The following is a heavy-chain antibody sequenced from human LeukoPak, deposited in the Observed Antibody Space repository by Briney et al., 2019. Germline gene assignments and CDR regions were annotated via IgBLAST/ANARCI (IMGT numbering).Heavy chain of an antibody. Sequence: GGSLRLSCAASGFTFSRSAMDWVRQAPGKGLEWVSSISGDSNYIYYADSVKGRFTISRDNTENSLSLQMNSLRADDTAVYYCARLYCTGGSCYGKYYFDYWGQGALVTVSS. CDR2: ISGDSNYI. CDR1: GFTFSRSA. V-gene: IGHV3-21*01. D-gene: IGHD2-15*01. J-gene: IGHJ4*02. CDR3: ARLYCTGGSCYGKYYFDY.